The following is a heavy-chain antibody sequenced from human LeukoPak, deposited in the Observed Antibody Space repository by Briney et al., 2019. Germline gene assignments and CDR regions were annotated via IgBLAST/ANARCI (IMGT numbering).Heavy chain of an antibody. CDR2: IYYSGST. CDR1: GGSISSSSYY. J-gene: IGHJ3*02. CDR3: ARDHADENEDRAFGI. Sequence: SETLSLTCTVSGGSISSSSYYWGWIRQPPGKGLEWIGSIYYSGSTYYNPSLKSRVTISVDTSKNQFSLKLSSVTAADTAVYFCARDHADENEDRAFGIWGQGTMVTVSS. V-gene: IGHV4-39*07.